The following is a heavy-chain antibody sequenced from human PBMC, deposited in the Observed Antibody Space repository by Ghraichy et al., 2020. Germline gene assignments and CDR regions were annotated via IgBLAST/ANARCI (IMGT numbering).Heavy chain of an antibody. J-gene: IGHJ3*02. CDR1: GGSISSSSYY. Sequence: SETLSLTCTVSGGSISSSSYYWGWIRQPPGKGLEWIGSIYYSGSTYYNPSLKSRVTISVDTSKNQFSLKLSSVTAADTAVYYCARPRIVGAHWQHDAFDIWGQGTMVTVSS. CDR3: ARPRIVGAHWQHDAFDI. CDR2: IYYSGST. D-gene: IGHD1-26*01. V-gene: IGHV4-39*01.